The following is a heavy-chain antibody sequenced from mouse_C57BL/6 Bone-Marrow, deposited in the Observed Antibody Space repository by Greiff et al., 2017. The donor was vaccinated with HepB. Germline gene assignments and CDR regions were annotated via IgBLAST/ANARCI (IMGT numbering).Heavy chain of an antibody. CDR2: IYPRSGNT. D-gene: IGHD2-3*01. V-gene: IGHV1-81*01. Sequence: QVQLQQSGAELARPGASVKLSCKASGYTFTSYGISWVKQRTGQGLEWIGEIYPRSGNTYYNEKFKGKATLTADKSSSTAYMELRSLTSEDSAVYFCARDGYYYWYVDVWGTGTTVTVSS. J-gene: IGHJ1*03. CDR1: GYTFTSYG. CDR3: ARDGYYYWYVDV.